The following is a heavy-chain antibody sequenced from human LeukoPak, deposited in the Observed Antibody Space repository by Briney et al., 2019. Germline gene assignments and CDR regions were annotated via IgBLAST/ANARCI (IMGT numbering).Heavy chain of an antibody. D-gene: IGHD4-11*01. CDR3: ARDFPTQDYSKYFDY. CDR2: ISSSTSTI. V-gene: IGHV3-11*04. CDR1: GFTFSDYY. J-gene: IGHJ4*02. Sequence: PGGSLRLSCAASGFTFSDYYMSWIRQAPGKGLDWVSYISSSTSTIYYADSVKGRFTISRDNAKNSLYLQMNSLRAEDTAVYYCARDFPTQDYSKYFDYWGQGTLVTVSS.